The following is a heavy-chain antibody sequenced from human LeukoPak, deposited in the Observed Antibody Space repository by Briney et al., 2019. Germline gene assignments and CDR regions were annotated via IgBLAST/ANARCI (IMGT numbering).Heavy chain of an antibody. CDR2: IYYSGST. CDR1: GGSISSGGYY. J-gene: IGHJ6*02. Sequence: SETLSLTCTVSGGSISSGGYYWSWIRQHPGKGLEWIGYIYYSGSTYYNPSLKSRVTISVDTSKNQFSLKLSSVTAADTAVYYCARDRRYCTNGVCYYYYGMDVWGQGTTVTVSS. CDR3: ARDRRYCTNGVCYYYYGMDV. V-gene: IGHV4-31*03. D-gene: IGHD2-8*01.